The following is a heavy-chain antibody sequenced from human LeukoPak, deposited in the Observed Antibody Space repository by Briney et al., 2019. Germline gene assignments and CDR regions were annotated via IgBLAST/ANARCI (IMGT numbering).Heavy chain of an antibody. CDR2: IESKTDGGTT. Sequence: GGSLRLSCAASGFSFSDAWMSWVRQIPGKGLERVGRIESKTDGGTTDYAAPVKGRFTISRDDSTNTLYLQMNSLKSEDTAVYYCTTYGSGRKFDYWGQGILVTVSS. J-gene: IGHJ4*02. D-gene: IGHD3-10*01. CDR3: TTYGSGRKFDY. V-gene: IGHV3-15*04. CDR1: GFSFSDAW.